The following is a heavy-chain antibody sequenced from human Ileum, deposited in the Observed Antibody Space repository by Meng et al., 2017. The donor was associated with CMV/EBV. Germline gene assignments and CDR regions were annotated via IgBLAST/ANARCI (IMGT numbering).Heavy chain of an antibody. Sequence: ASVKVSCKASGYTFGGYYIHWVRQAPGQGLEWVGWINPNLGDTNYAQKFQGRVTMTRDTSISTAYMDLSRLRSDDTAVYYCARGYSYGLDYWGQGTTVTVSS. CDR3: ARGYSYGLDY. J-gene: IGHJ4*02. CDR1: GYTFGGYY. V-gene: IGHV1-2*02. CDR2: INPNLGDT. D-gene: IGHD5-18*01.